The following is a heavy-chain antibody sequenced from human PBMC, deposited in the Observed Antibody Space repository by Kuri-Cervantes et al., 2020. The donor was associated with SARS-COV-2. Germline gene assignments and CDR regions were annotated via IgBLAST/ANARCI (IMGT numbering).Heavy chain of an antibody. CDR3: AKDMYSTSSKPLYY. V-gene: IGHV3-21*01. Sequence: GESLKISCSASGFMFSSYTMNWVRQAPGKGLEWVSSISSSSNYIYYADSVKGRFTISRDNAKNSLYLQMNSLGAEDTAVYYCAKDMYSTSSKPLYYWGQGTLVTVSS. D-gene: IGHD6-6*01. CDR1: GFMFSSYT. J-gene: IGHJ4*02. CDR2: ISSSSNYI.